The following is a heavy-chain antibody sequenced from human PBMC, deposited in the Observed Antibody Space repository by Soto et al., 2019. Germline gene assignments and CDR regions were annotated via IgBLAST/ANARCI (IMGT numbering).Heavy chain of an antibody. V-gene: IGHV3-66*01. Sequence: EVQLVESGGGLVQPGGSLRLSCAASGFSVSDNYMSWVRQAPGKGLEWISVIYSSGDTYYADSVKGRLTISRDNSRNTLYLQINALRVEDTAIYYCARDPGYGRGVSIGPWGQGIAVTVSS. CDR3: ARDPGYGRGVSIGP. J-gene: IGHJ5*02. D-gene: IGHD2-8*01. CDR2: IYSSGDT. CDR1: GFSVSDNY.